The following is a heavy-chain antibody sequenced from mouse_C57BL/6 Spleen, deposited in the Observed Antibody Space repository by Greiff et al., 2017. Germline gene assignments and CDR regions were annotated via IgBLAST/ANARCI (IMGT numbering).Heavy chain of an antibody. J-gene: IGHJ4*01. CDR2: ISSGSSTI. Sequence: EVQVVESGGGLVKPGGSLKLSCAASGFTFSDYGMHWVRQAPEKGLEWVAYISSGSSTIYSADTVKGRFTISRDNAKNTLFLQMTSLRSEDTAMYYCARPEYYYGRDYYAMDYWGQGTSVTVSS. D-gene: IGHD1-1*01. CDR1: GFTFSDYG. V-gene: IGHV5-17*01. CDR3: ARPEYYYGRDYYAMDY.